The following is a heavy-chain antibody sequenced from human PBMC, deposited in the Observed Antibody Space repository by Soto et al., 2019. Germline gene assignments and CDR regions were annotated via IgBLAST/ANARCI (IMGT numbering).Heavy chain of an antibody. V-gene: IGHV3-21*01. J-gene: IGHJ4*02. CDR3: XRGREQWLVL. D-gene: IGHD6-19*01. CDR1: GFTFSSYS. Sequence: EVQLVESGGGLVKPGGSLRLSCAASGFTFSSYSMNWVRQAPGKGLEWVSSISSSSSYIYYADSVKGRFTISRDNAKNSLYLQMNSLXAEDTAVYYXXRGREQWLVLWGQGTLVTVSS. CDR2: ISSSSSYI.